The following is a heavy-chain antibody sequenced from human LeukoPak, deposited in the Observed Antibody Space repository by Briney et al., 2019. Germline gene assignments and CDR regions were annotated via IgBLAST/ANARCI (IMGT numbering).Heavy chain of an antibody. CDR1: GYTFTSYG. J-gene: IGHJ4*02. CDR3: ARDRTGYYRAFAAFVD. CDR2: ISAYNGNT. D-gene: IGHD3/OR15-3a*01. V-gene: IGHV1-18*01. Sequence: GASVKVSCKASGYTFTSYGISWVRQAPGQGLEWMGWISAYNGNTNCAQKLQGRVTMTTDTSTSTAYMELRSLRSDGTAVYYCARDRTGYYRAFAAFVDWGQGTLVTVSS.